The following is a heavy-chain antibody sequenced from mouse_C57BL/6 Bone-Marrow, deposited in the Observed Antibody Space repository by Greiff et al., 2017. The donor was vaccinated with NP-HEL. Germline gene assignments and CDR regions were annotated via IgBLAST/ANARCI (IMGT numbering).Heavy chain of an antibody. D-gene: IGHD1-1*01. CDR3: ARADYGSSPLFDY. CDR1: GYSITSGYY. J-gene: IGHJ2*01. V-gene: IGHV3-6*01. CDR2: ISYDGSN. Sequence: DVQLQESGPGLVKPSQSLSLTCSVTGYSITSGYYWNWIRQFPGNKLEWMGYISYDGSNNYNPSLKNRISITRDTSKNQFFLKLNSVTTEDTATYYCARADYGSSPLFDYWGQGTTLTVSS.